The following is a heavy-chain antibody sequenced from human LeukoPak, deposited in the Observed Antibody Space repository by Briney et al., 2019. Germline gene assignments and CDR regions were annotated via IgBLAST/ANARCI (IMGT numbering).Heavy chain of an antibody. CDR1: GGSISSGDYY. J-gene: IGHJ4*02. CDR3: ARGSVAGPYYFDY. V-gene: IGHV4-30-4*01. Sequence: SQTLSLTCTVSGGSISSGDYYWSWIRQPPGKGLEWIGYIYYSGSTYYNPSLKSRVTISVDTSKNQFSLKLSSVTAADTAVYYCARGSVAGPYYFDYWGQGTLVTVSS. CDR2: IYYSGST. D-gene: IGHD6-19*01.